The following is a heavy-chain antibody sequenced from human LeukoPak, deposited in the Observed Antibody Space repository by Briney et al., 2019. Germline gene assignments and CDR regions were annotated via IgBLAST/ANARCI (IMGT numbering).Heavy chain of an antibody. V-gene: IGHV3-7*01. CDR3: ARDEIYYDILTGYRHFDY. CDR1: GFTFSSYW. D-gene: IGHD3-9*01. J-gene: IGHJ4*02. Sequence: GGSLRLSSEASGFTFSSYWMSWVRQAPGKGLEWVANIKQDGSEKKYLDSVKGRFTISRDNAKNSMYLQMNSLRAEDTAVYYCARDEIYYDILTGYRHFDYWGQGTLVTVFS. CDR2: IKQDGSEK.